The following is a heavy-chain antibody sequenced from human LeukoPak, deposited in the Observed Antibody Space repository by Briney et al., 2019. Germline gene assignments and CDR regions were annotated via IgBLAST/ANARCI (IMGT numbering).Heavy chain of an antibody. CDR3: AREGNTREPKNWFDP. CDR1: GGSFSIYY. J-gene: IGHJ5*02. Sequence: SETLSLTCSVSGGSFSIYYWTWIRQPAGKGLEWIGRIYTSGSTNYNPSLKSRVTISVDTSKNQFSLKLSSVTAADTAVYYCAREGNTREPKNWFDPWGQGTLVTVSS. V-gene: IGHV4-4*07. D-gene: IGHD1-26*01. CDR2: IYTSGST.